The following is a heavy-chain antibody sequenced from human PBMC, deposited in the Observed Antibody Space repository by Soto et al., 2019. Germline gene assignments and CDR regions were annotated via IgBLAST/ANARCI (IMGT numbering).Heavy chain of an antibody. CDR3: ARRRPVAGTRAFDI. J-gene: IGHJ3*02. D-gene: IGHD6-19*01. CDR1: GYSFASYW. V-gene: IGHV5-51*01. CDR2: IYPGDSDT. Sequence: PGESLKISCTASGYSFASYWIGWVRQMPGKGLEWMGIIYPGDSDTRFSPSFQGQVSISADKSISTAYLQWSSLKASDTAMYYCARRRPVAGTRAFDIWGQGTMVT.